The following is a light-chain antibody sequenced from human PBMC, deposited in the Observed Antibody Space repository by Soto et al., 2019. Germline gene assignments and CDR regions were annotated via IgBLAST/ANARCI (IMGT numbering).Light chain of an antibody. CDR2: DAS. CDR3: QQYYSYSYT. V-gene: IGKV1-5*01. CDR1: QIIGSS. Sequence: IQMTQSPSTLSASVGDRVTITCRASQIIGSSLAWYQQTPGIAPKLLIYDASTLHTGVPSRFSGSESGTEFTLTISSLQPDDSATYYCQQYYSYSYTFGQGTKVDLK. J-gene: IGKJ2*01.